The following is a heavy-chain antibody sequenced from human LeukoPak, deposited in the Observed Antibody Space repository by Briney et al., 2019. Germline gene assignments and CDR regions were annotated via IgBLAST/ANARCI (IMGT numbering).Heavy chain of an antibody. J-gene: IGHJ4*02. Sequence: GGSLRLSCAASGFIFSSYSMNWVRQAPGKGLEWVSSISSSSSYIYYADSVKGRFTISRDNAKNSLYLQMNRLRAEDTAVYYCATRLVAMIVESYYFDYWGQGTLVTVSS. V-gene: IGHV3-21*01. CDR1: GFIFSSYS. D-gene: IGHD3-22*01. CDR2: ISSSSSYI. CDR3: ATRLVAMIVESYYFDY.